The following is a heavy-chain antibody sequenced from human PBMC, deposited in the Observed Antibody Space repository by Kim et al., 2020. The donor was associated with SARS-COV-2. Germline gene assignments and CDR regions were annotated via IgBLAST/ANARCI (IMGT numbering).Heavy chain of an antibody. J-gene: IGHJ5*02. CDR2: IDPSDSYT. V-gene: IGHV5-10-1*01. CDR1: GYSFTSYW. Sequence: GESLKISCKGSGYSFTSYWISWVRQMPGKGLEWMGRIDPSDSYTNYSPSFQGHVTISADKSISTAYLQWSSLKASDTAMYYCARLGYPNQQIAVVPAAMTWFDPWGQGTLVTVSS. D-gene: IGHD2-2*01. CDR3: ARLGYPNQQIAVVPAAMTWFDP.